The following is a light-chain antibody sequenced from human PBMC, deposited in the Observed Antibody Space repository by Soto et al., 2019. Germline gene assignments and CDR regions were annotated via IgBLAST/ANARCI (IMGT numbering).Light chain of an antibody. V-gene: IGKV3-15*01. Sequence: EIVMTQSPATLSLSPGERAALSCRASLRINRELAWYQQKPGQPPRLLIYGASTRATGVPARFTGSESGSEFTLTISGLQAEDFAVYYCQQGHNWPLTFGQGTRLEI. CDR2: GAS. CDR3: QQGHNWPLT. J-gene: IGKJ2*01. CDR1: LRINRE.